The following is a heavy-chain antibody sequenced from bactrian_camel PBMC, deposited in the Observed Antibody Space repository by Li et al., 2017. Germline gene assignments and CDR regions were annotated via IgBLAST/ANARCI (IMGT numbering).Heavy chain of an antibody. CDR2: IADDGST. CDR3: AATSYGLILSCSAALADFGY. Sequence: HVQLVESGGGSVQPGGSLRLSCIASAGTFSKNCLGWFRQPPGQAREGVAEIADDGSTEYADAVKGRFTISKENNKNTLYLQMNSLKPEDTAMYYCAATSYGLILSCSAALADFGYWGQGTQVTV. J-gene: IGHJ6*01. V-gene: IGHV3S53*01. CDR1: AGTFSKNC. D-gene: IGHD3*01.